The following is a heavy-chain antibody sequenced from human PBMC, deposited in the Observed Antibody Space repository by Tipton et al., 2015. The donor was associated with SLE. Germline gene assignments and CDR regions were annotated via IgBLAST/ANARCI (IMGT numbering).Heavy chain of an antibody. CDR2: IYTSGST. V-gene: IGHV4-59*02. CDR3: ARGVAERLGLDF. Sequence: TLSLTCTVSGASVSSHYWNWIRQTPGKGLEWIGHIYTSGSTTYNPSLRSRVTISVDTSKNQVSLKLSSVTAADTALYFCARGVAERLGLDFWGQGSLVTVSS. D-gene: IGHD6-19*01. CDR1: GASVSSHY. J-gene: IGHJ4*02.